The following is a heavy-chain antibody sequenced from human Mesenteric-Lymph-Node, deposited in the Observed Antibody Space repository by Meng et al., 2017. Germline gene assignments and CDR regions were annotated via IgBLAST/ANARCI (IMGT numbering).Heavy chain of an antibody. D-gene: IGHD3-22*01. CDR2: INHSGST. CDR1: GGSISSYY. J-gene: IGHJ4*02. V-gene: IGHV4-59*12. CDR3: ARGDYYDSSGFGY. Sequence: SETLSLTCTVSGGSISSYYWSWIRQPAGKGLEWIGEINHSGSTNYNPSLKSRVTISVDTSKNQFSLKLSSVTAADTAVYYCARGDYYDSSGFGYWGQGTLVTVSS.